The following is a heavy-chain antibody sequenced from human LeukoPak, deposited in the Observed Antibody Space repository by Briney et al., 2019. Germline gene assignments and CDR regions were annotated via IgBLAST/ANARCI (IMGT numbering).Heavy chain of an antibody. D-gene: IGHD6-13*01. V-gene: IGHV4-59*01. Sequence: SETLSLTCTVSGGSISSYYWSWIRQPPGKGLEWLGYIYYSGSTNYNPSLKSRVTISVDTSKNQFSLKLSSVTAADTAVYYCARDGYSSSWYRTGGDNWFDPWGQGTLVTVSS. J-gene: IGHJ5*02. CDR2: IYYSGST. CDR1: GGSISSYY. CDR3: ARDGYSSSWYRTGGDNWFDP.